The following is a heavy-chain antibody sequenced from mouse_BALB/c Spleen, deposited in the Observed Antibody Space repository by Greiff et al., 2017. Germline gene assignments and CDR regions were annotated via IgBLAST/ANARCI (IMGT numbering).Heavy chain of an antibody. CDR2: IDPANGNT. V-gene: IGHV14-3*02. J-gene: IGHJ4*01. CDR1: GFNIKDTY. D-gene: IGHD1-2*01. Sequence: VQLQQSGAELVKPGASVKLSCTASGFNIKDTYMHWVKQRPEQGLEWIGRIDPANGNTKYDPKFQGKATITADTSSNTAYLQLSSLTSEDTAVYYCARWRSHYYGFYAMDYWGQGTSVTVSS. CDR3: ARWRSHYYGFYAMDY.